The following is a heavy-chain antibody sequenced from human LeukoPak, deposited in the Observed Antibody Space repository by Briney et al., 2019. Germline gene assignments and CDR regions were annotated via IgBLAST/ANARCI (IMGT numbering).Heavy chain of an antibody. J-gene: IGHJ3*02. Sequence: GGSLRLSCAASGFTFSSYAMSWVRQAPGKGLEWVSAISGSGGSTYYADSVKGRFTFSRDNSKNTLYLQMNSLRAEDTAVYYCAKDQLDYYWSGFYDAFDIWGQGIMVTVSS. CDR2: ISGSGGST. V-gene: IGHV3-23*01. CDR3: AKDQLDYYWSGFYDAFDI. CDR1: GFTFSSYA. D-gene: IGHD3-3*01.